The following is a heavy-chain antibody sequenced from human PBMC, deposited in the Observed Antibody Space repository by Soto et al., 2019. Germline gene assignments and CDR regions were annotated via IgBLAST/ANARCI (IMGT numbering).Heavy chain of an antibody. Sequence: GGSLRLSCAASGFTFSSYAMSWVRLAPGKGLEWVSAISGSGGSTYYADSVKGRFTISRDNSKNTLYLQMNSLRAEDTAVYYCAKDSDYYGSGRGVNWFDPWGQGTLVTVSS. CDR1: GFTFSSYA. J-gene: IGHJ5*02. V-gene: IGHV3-23*01. CDR2: ISGSGGST. D-gene: IGHD3-10*01. CDR3: AKDSDYYGSGRGVNWFDP.